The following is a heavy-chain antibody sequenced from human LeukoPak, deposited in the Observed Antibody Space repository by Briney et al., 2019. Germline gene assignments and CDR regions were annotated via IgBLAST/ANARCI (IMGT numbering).Heavy chain of an antibody. V-gene: IGHV3-23*01. CDR3: AKESPIGVAGV. D-gene: IGHD6-19*01. J-gene: IGHJ4*02. CDR1: GFTFSNYA. Sequence: PGGSLRLSCAASGFTFSNYAMTWVRQAPGKGLEWVSAISRSGVSTYYADSVKGRFTISRDNSKNTVFLQMNSLRAEDTAVYYCAKESPIGVAGVWGQGTLVTVSS. CDR2: ISRSGVST.